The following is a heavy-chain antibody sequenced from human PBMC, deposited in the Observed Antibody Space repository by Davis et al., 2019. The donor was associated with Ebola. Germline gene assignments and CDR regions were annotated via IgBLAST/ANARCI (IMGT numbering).Heavy chain of an antibody. D-gene: IGHD2-2*01. CDR2: INPSGGST. J-gene: IGHJ4*02. CDR1: GYTFTSYY. V-gene: IGHV1-46*01. CDR3: AGHGRRLVGYFDS. Sequence: ASVKVSCKASGYTFTSYYMHWVRQAPGQGLEWMGVINPSGGSTTYEQKFQGRVTMTRDTSTSTVYMVLRSLRSEDTAVYYCAGHGRRLVGYFDSWGQGTPVTVSS.